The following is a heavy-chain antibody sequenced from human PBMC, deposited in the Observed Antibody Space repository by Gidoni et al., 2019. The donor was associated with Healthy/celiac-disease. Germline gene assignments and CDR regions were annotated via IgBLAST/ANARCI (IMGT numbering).Heavy chain of an antibody. CDR3: ARRGDLGIGVVTH. J-gene: IGHJ4*02. D-gene: IGHD3-3*01. CDR1: GGSISSSSYY. Sequence: QLQLQESGPGLVKPSETLSLTCTVSGGSISSSSYYWGWIRQPPGKGLEWIGSIYYSGSTYYNPSLKSRVTISVDTSKNQFSLKLSSVTAADTAVYYCARRGDLGIGVVTHWGQGTLVTVSS. CDR2: IYYSGST. V-gene: IGHV4-39*01.